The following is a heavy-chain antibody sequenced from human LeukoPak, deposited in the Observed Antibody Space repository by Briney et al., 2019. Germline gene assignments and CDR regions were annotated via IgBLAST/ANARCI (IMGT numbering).Heavy chain of an antibody. CDR1: GFTFSSYA. J-gene: IGHJ4*02. Sequence: PGGSLRLSCAASGFTFSSYAMSWVRQAPGKGLEWVSAISGSGGSTYYADSVEGRFTISRDNSKNTLYLQMNSLRAEDTAVYYCAKEDYYDSSGYYFDYFDYWGQGTLVTVSS. CDR2: ISGSGGST. CDR3: AKEDYYDSSGYYFDYFDY. V-gene: IGHV3-23*01. D-gene: IGHD3-22*01.